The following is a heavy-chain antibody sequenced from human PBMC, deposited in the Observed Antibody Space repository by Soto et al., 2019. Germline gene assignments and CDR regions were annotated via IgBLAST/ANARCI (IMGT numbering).Heavy chain of an antibody. D-gene: IGHD6-19*01. V-gene: IGHV4-59*08. CDR1: GGSISSYY. Sequence: SETLSLTCTVSGGSISSYYWSWIRQPPGKGLEWIGYIYYSGSTNYNPSLKSRVTISVDTSKNQFSLKLSSVTAADTAVYYCARHERTGWADDAFDIWGQGTMVTVSS. CDR3: ARHERTGWADDAFDI. J-gene: IGHJ3*02. CDR2: IYYSGST.